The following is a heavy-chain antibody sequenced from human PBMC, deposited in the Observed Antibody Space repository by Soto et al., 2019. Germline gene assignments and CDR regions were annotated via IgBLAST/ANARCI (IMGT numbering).Heavy chain of an antibody. D-gene: IGHD2-15*01. CDR1: GFTLSAYD. V-gene: IGHV3-13*05. J-gene: IGHJ6*02. CDR3: ARAYSGRLPRRADYYYAMDV. Sequence: GSLGLSCAASGFTLSAYDMHWVRQAEGKGLEWVSALGAADDPYYLVSVKGRFTISRENAKNSLYLQMNNLRAGDTAVYYCARAYSGRLPRRADYYYAMDVWGQGTTVTVSS. CDR2: LGAADDP.